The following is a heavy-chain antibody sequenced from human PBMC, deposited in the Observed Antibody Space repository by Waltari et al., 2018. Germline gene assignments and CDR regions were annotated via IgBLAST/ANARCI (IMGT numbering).Heavy chain of an antibody. D-gene: IGHD3-22*01. CDR2: IYTSGST. V-gene: IGHV4-4*09. CDR1: GGSISSYY. CDR3: ARAPNYYDSSGYQN. J-gene: IGHJ4*02. Sequence: QVQLQESGPGLVKPSETLSLTCTVSGGSISSYYWSWIRQPPGKGLEWIGYIYTSGSTNYNPSLKSRVTISVDTSKNQFSLKLSSVTAADTAVYYCARAPNYYDSSGYQNWGQGTLVTVSS.